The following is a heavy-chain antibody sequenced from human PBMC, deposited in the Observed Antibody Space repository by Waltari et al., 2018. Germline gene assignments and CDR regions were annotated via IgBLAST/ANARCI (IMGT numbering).Heavy chain of an antibody. CDR2: IYHSCST. CDR3: AERGREVIAKGPEEPYYFDY. V-gene: IGHV4-38-2*01. D-gene: IGHD2-21*01. J-gene: IGHJ4*02. CDR1: GYSISSGYY. Sequence: QVQLQESGPGLVKPSETLSLTCAVSGYSISSGYYWGWIRQPPGKGLEWIGSIYHSCSTYYNPSLRSRVTISVDTSKNQFALKLSSVTAADTAVYYCAERGREVIAKGPEEPYYFDYWGQGTLVTVSS.